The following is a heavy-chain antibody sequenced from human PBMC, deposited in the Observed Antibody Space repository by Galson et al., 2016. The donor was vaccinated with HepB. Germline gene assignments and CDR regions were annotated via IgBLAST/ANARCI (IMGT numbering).Heavy chain of an antibody. CDR3: AKLDCGRDCPRDD. CDR2: ISYDGGDK. CDR1: GFTFSRYG. Sequence: SLRLSCAASGFTFSRYGMHWVRQAPGKGLEWVAVISYDGGDKQYADSVKGRLTVSRDNSKNTLFLQMNSLRVEDTAVYYCAKLDCGRDCPRDDWGQGTLVTVSS. D-gene: IGHD2-21*02. V-gene: IGHV3-30*19. J-gene: IGHJ4*02.